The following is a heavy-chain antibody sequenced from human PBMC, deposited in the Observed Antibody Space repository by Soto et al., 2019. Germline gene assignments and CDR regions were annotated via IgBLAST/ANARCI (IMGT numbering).Heavy chain of an antibody. CDR1: GGSISSSSYY. CDR3: ARDLKEYCSDGKCNWFDP. J-gene: IGHJ5*02. Sequence: SETLSLTCTVSGGSISSSSYYWGWIRQPPGKGLEWIGSIYYSGSTYYNPSLKSRVTISFDASKNQISLQVRSATAADAAVYYCARDLKEYCSDGKCNWFDPWGQGTLVTVSS. D-gene: IGHD2-15*01. V-gene: IGHV4-39*07. CDR2: IYYSGST.